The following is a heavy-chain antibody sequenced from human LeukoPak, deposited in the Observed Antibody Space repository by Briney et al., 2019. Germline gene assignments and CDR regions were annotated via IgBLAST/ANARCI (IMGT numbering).Heavy chain of an antibody. Sequence: VASVMVSCKASGYTFTDKYIHWVRQAPGQGLEWMGWISAYNGNTNYAQKLQGRVTMTTDTSTSTAYMELRSLRSDDTAVYYCASTFTVTHDAFDIWGQGTMVTVSS. D-gene: IGHD4-17*01. J-gene: IGHJ3*02. CDR1: GYTFTDKY. V-gene: IGHV1-18*01. CDR3: ASTFTVTHDAFDI. CDR2: ISAYNGNT.